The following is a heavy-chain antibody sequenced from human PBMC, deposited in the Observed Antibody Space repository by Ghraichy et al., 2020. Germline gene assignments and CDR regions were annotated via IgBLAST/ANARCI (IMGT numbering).Heavy chain of an antibody. J-gene: IGHJ3*02. CDR1: GGSISSSSYY. D-gene: IGHD4/OR15-4a*01. Sequence: SETLSLTCIVSGGSISSSSYYWGWIRQPPGKELEWIGSIYYSGRNYYNPSLKSRVTISVDTSKNQFALKLGSVAAADTAVYYCARTGESELTTYNAFDIWGQGTMVTVSS. CDR3: ARTGESELTTYNAFDI. CDR2: IYYSGRN. V-gene: IGHV4-39*01.